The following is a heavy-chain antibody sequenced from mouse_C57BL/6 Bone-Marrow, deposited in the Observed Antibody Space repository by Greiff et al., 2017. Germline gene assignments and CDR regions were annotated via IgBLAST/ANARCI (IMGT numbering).Heavy chain of an antibody. CDR2: INPNNGGT. J-gene: IGHJ2*03. V-gene: IGHV1-26*01. CDR1: GYTFTDYY. CDR3: ARYYYGSRWYFDY. D-gene: IGHD1-1*01. Sequence: VQLQQSGPELVKPGASVKISCKASGYTFTDYYMNWVKQSHGKSLEWIGYINPNNGGTSYNQKLKGKATLTVDKSSSTAYMELRSLTSEDSAVYYCARYYYGSRWYFDYWGQGTSLTVSS.